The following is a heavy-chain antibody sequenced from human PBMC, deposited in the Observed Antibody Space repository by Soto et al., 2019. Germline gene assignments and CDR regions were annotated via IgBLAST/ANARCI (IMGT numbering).Heavy chain of an antibody. CDR1: GGSISSYY. D-gene: IGHD6-6*01. Sequence: PAETLSLTCTVSGGSISSYYGSLIRQPPGKGLEWIGYIYYSGSTNYNPSLKSRVTISVDTSKNQFSLKLSSVTAAATAVYYCARSSIARYYYYGMDVWGKGTTVTVSS. CDR3: ARSSIARYYYYGMDV. V-gene: IGHV4-59*01. CDR2: IYYSGST. J-gene: IGHJ6*04.